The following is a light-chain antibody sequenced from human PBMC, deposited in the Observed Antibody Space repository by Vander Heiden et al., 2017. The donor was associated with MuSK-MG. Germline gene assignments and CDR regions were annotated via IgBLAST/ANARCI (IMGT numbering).Light chain of an antibody. J-gene: IGKJ3*01. Sequence: DIKMNHSPSSVSASVGDRVTITCRASQVISSWLAWYQQKPVKAPKLLIYAASSLHRGVPSRFSGSGYGTYFTLTISSLQPEDFATYYCQQSNSFPIFTFGHGTKVDIK. CDR1: QVISSW. V-gene: IGKV1-12*01. CDR3: QQSNSFPIFT. CDR2: AAS.